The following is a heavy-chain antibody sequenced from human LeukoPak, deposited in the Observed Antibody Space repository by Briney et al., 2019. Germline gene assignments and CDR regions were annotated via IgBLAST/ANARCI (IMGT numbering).Heavy chain of an antibody. CDR2: INPNSGGT. J-gene: IGHJ5*02. CDR1: GYTFTGYY. D-gene: IGHD3-10*01. Sequence: GASVKVSCKASGYTFTGYYMHWVRQAPGQGLEWMGRINPNSGGTNYAQKFQGRVTMTRDASISTAYMELSRLRSDDTAVYYCARDVSGDNWFDPWGQGTLVTVSS. CDR3: ARDVSGDNWFDP. V-gene: IGHV1-2*06.